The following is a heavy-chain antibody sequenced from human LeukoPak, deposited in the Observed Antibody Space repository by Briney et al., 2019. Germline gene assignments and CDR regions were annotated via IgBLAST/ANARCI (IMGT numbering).Heavy chain of an antibody. D-gene: IGHD2-21*01. J-gene: IGHJ4*02. CDR1: GFTFTNAW. Sequence: GGSLRLSCKASGFTFTNAWMNWVRQASGKGLEWVGRIRSKANSYATAYAASVKGRFTISRDDSKNTAYLQMNSLKTEDTAVYYCTSAYCGGDCWGQGTLVTVSS. V-gene: IGHV3-73*01. CDR3: TSAYCGGDC. CDR2: IRSKANSYAT.